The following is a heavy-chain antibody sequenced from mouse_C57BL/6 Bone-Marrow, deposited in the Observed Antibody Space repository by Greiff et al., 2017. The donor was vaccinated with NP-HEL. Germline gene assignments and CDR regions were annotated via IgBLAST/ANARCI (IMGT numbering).Heavy chain of an antibody. Sequence: QVQLQQSGAELVRPGTSVKVSCKASGYAFTNYLIEWVKQRPGQGLEWIGVINPGSGGTNYSEKFKGKATLTADKSSSTAYMQLSSLTSEDSAVYFCARERTGLYYFDYWGQGTTLTVSS. V-gene: IGHV1-54*01. D-gene: IGHD4-1*01. J-gene: IGHJ2*01. CDR3: ARERTGLYYFDY. CDR1: GYAFTNYL. CDR2: INPGSGGT.